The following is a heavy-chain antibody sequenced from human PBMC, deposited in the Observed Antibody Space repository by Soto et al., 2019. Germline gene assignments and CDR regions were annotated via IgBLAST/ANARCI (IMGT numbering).Heavy chain of an antibody. Sequence: GSLRLSCAASGFTFSSYAMSWVRQATGKGLEWVSAISGSGGSTYYADSVKGRFTISRDNSKNTLYLQMNSLRAEDTAVYYCATHSLAYCGGDCYIFDYWGQGTLVTVSS. V-gene: IGHV3-23*01. CDR1: GFTFSSYA. CDR2: ISGSGGST. CDR3: ATHSLAYCGGDCYIFDY. J-gene: IGHJ4*02. D-gene: IGHD2-21*02.